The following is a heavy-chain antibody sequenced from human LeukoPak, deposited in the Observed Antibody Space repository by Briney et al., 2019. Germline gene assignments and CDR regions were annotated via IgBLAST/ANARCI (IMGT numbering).Heavy chain of an antibody. Sequence: GGSLRLSCAAFGFTFSSYAMHWVRQAPGKGLEWVAVISYDGSNKYYADSVKGRFTISRDNSKNTLYLQMNSLRAEDTAVYYCASGSSSQFDYWGQGTLVTVSS. V-gene: IGHV3-30*04. D-gene: IGHD6-13*01. J-gene: IGHJ4*02. CDR1: GFTFSSYA. CDR2: ISYDGSNK. CDR3: ASGSSSQFDY.